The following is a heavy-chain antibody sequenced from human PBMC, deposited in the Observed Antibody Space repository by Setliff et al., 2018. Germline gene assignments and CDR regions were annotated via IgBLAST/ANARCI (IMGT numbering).Heavy chain of an antibody. J-gene: IGHJ6*03. CDR1: GGSISNYY. V-gene: IGHV4-39*01. D-gene: IGHD3-16*02. CDR2: IYYSRST. Sequence: SETLSLTCTVSGGSISNYYWGWIRQPPGKGLEWIGSIYYSRSTYYNPSLKSRVTISVDTSKNQFSLKLSSVTAADTAVYYCARLHYDYVWGSYRTSDYYYYYYMDVRGKGTTVTVSS. CDR3: ARLHYDYVWGSYRTSDYYYYYYMDV.